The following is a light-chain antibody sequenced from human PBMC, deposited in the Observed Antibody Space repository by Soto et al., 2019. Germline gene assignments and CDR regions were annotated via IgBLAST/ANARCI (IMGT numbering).Light chain of an antibody. CDR2: DNN. Sequence: QSVLMQPPSASAAPGQRVTISCSGTISNIGDNHVSWYQQVPGKAPKLLIYDNNKRPSGIPDRFSGSRSGTSATLAITGLQTGDEADYICGTWDTTMSGLLFGGGTKVTVL. V-gene: IGLV1-51*01. J-gene: IGLJ2*01. CDR3: GTWDTTMSGLL. CDR1: ISNIGDNH.